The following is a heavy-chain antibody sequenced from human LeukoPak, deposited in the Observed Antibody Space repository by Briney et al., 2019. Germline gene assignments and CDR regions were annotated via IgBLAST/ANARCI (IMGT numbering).Heavy chain of an antibody. J-gene: IGHJ4*02. CDR1: GYTLTDFS. CDR3: ATLDSYYDNSGRPLVPD. CDR2: FNREDDEA. Sequence: ASVKVSCNISGYTLTDFSMHWVRQAPGKGLEGMGGFNREDDEAIYAPHFQGRVTVTEDTSTDTAYMELSSLRSEHTAVYYCATLDSYYDNSGRPLVPDWGQGTLVTVSS. D-gene: IGHD3-22*01. V-gene: IGHV1-24*01.